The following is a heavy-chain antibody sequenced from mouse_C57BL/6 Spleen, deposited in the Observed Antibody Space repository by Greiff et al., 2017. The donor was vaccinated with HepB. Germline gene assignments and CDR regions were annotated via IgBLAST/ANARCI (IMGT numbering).Heavy chain of an antibody. Sequence: LQPGAELVRPGSSVKLSCKASGYTFTSYWMHWVKQRPIQGLEWIGNIDPSDSETHYNQKFKDKATLTVDKSSSTAYMQLSSLTSEDSAVYYCARHYSNYVGAMDYWGQGTSVTVSS. J-gene: IGHJ4*01. CDR3: ARHYSNYVGAMDY. V-gene: IGHV1-52*01. CDR2: IDPSDSET. D-gene: IGHD2-5*01. CDR1: GYTFTSYW.